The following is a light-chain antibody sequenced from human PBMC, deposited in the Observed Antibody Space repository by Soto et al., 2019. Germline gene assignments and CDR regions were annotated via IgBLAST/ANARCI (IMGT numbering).Light chain of an antibody. CDR2: GAS. Sequence: EIVLTQSPAPLSVSPGERASLALRASPSVSSNLAWYQHKPCQAPRLLIYGASTMATGIPARFSVSGSWTEFTLTISSLQSEDFAVYDCQHYNNWPPTFGQGTQVEI. V-gene: IGKV3-15*01. CDR3: QHYNNWPPT. J-gene: IGKJ1*01. CDR1: PSVSSN.